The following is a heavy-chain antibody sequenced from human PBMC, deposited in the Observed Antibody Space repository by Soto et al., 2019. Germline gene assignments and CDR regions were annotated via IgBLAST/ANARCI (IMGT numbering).Heavy chain of an antibody. CDR3: ARDLRGHYGP. V-gene: IGHV3-21*06. Sequence: GGSLRLSCEGSGFNFRNFNMIWVRQAPGKGLEWVSSVSGSSSYIYYADSVKGRFTVSRDNANNLVFLQMNGLRPEDTAMYYCARDLRGHYGPWGQGTMVTISS. J-gene: IGHJ3*01. CDR2: VSGSSSYI. CDR1: GFNFRNFN. D-gene: IGHD4-17*01.